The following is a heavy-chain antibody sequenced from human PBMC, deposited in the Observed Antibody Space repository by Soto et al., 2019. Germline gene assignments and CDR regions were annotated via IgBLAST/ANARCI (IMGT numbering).Heavy chain of an antibody. Sequence: EVQLLESGGGLVQPGGSLSLSCAASAFTFNNYAMSWVLQAPGQGLEWVSGIGGSGRTTYYADSVKGLFTISRDNSNNTMFLQMNSLRAEDTAVYYCAKSRYSDSSGDVYEYWGQGTLVTVSS. V-gene: IGHV3-23*01. D-gene: IGHD3-22*01. CDR2: IGGSGRTT. J-gene: IGHJ4*02. CDR1: AFTFNNYA. CDR3: AKSRYSDSSGDVYEY.